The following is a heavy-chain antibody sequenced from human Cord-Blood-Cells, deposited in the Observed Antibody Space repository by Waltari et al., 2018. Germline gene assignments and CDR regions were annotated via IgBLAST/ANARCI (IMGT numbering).Heavy chain of an antibody. Sequence: LEWVSSISSSSTIYYADSVKGRFTISRDNAKNSLYLQMNSLRAEDTAVYYCARDPPTPSGGSYYYYWGQGTLVTVSS. D-gene: IGHD1-26*01. CDR2: ISSSSTI. J-gene: IGHJ4*02. CDR3: ARDPPTPSGGSYYYY. V-gene: IGHV3-48*04.